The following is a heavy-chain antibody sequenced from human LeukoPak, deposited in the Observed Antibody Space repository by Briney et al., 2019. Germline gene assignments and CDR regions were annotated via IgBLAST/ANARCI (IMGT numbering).Heavy chain of an antibody. CDR3: ARRGYSSGSYYFDY. D-gene: IGHD6-19*01. Sequence: PSETLSLTCTVSGGSISSYYWSWIRQPPGKGLEWIGYIYYSGSTNYNPSLKSRVTISVDTSKNQFSLKLSSVTAADTAMYYCARRGYSSGSYYFDYWGQGALVTVAS. J-gene: IGHJ4*02. V-gene: IGHV4-59*08. CDR2: IYYSGST. CDR1: GGSISSYY.